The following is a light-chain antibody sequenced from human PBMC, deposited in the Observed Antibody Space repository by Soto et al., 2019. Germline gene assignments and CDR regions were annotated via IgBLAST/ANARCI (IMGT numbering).Light chain of an antibody. J-gene: IGLJ1*01. CDR1: NRDVGSYNR. Sequence: QSALTQPPSVSGSPGQSVTISCTGTNRDVGSYNRVSWYQQPPGTAPKLMIYEVTNRPSGVPDRFSGSKSGNTASLTISGLQAEDEADYHCSSYTSSTTYVFGTGTKVTVL. CDR2: EVT. CDR3: SSYTSSTTYV. V-gene: IGLV2-18*02.